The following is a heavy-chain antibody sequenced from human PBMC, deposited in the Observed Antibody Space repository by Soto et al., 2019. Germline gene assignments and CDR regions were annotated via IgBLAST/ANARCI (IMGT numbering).Heavy chain of an antibody. J-gene: IGHJ4*02. D-gene: IGHD5-12*01. CDR1: GFTFRSYG. V-gene: IGHV3-30*18. CDR2: ISFDGSGI. Sequence: QLVESGGGVVQPGRSLRLSCETSGFTFRSYGMHWVRQAPGKGLEWVAVISFDGSGIYYADSVRGRFTISRDNSKSTLHLQMNRLRAEDTAVYYCAKMTRGYTYGLDYWGQGTLVTVSS. CDR3: AKMTRGYTYGLDY.